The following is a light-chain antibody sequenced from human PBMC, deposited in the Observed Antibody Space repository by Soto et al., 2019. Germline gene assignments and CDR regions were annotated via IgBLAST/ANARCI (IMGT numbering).Light chain of an antibody. V-gene: IGLV2-23*02. J-gene: IGLJ1*01. Sequence: QSALTQPASVSGSPGQSITISCTGTSTDVGSKNLVSWYQKEPGNASKVIIYEVSKLPSGFSNRFSGSKSGNTASLTISGLQGEDEADYYCCSYANSRNYVFGTGTKVTVL. CDR1: STDVGSKNL. CDR2: EVS. CDR3: CSYANSRNYV.